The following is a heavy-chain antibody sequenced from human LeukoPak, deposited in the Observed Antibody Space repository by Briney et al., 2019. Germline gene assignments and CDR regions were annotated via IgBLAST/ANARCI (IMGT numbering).Heavy chain of an antibody. CDR2: INYSGST. D-gene: IGHD5-18*01. CDR3: ARSRGYSYGTTFLDY. Sequence: PSETLSLTCTVSGGSISTYYWSWIRQPPGKGLEWIGYINYSGSTNYSPSLKSRVTISVDTSKTQFSLKLSSVTAADTAVYYCARSRGYSYGTTFLDYWGQGTLVTVSS. CDR1: GGSISTYY. V-gene: IGHV4-59*12. J-gene: IGHJ4*02.